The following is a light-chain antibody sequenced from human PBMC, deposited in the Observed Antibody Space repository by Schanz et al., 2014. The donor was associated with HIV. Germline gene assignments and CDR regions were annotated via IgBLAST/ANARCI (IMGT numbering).Light chain of an antibody. V-gene: IGKV3D-15*01. CDR3: QQYYRTPLT. CDR2: GAS. CDR1: QSISNN. Sequence: EIVMTQSPATLSVSPGERATLSCRASQSISNNLAWYQQKPGQPPRLLIYGASKRGTGIPDRFSGTGSGTEFTLTISRLEAEDVAVYYCQQYYRTPLTFGGGTKVEIK. J-gene: IGKJ4*01.